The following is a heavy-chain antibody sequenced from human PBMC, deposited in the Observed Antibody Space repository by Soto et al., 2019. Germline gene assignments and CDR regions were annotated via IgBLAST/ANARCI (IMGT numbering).Heavy chain of an antibody. D-gene: IGHD3-22*01. V-gene: IGHV4-38-2*02. Sequence: TLSLTCVVSGYSISSGYYWAWVRQPPGKELEWIGSIYHSGKTYYKPSLRSRVTVSVDTSKNQFSMKLISVTAADTAVYHCARDKRVTMIGGWFDPWGQGTMVTVS. CDR2: IYHSGKT. J-gene: IGHJ5*02. CDR3: ARDKRVTMIGGWFDP. CDR1: GYSISSGYY.